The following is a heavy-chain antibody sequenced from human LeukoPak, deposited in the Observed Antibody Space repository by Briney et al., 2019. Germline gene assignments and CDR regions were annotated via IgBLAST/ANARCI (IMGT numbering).Heavy chain of an antibody. CDR3: ARQVTQDYGDYARFDP. V-gene: IGHV4-34*01. CDR1: GGSFSGYY. J-gene: IGHJ5*02. CDR2: INHSGST. D-gene: IGHD4-17*01. Sequence: SETLSLTRAVYGGSFSGYYWSWIRQPPGKGLEWIGEINHSGSTNYNPSLKSRVTISVDTSKNQFSLKLSSVTAADTAVYYCARQVTQDYGDYARFDPWGQGTLVTVSS.